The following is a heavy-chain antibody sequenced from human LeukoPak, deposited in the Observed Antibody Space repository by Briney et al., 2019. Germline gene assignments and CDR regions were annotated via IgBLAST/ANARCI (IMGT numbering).Heavy chain of an antibody. D-gene: IGHD6-13*01. J-gene: IGHJ5*02. Sequence: PGGSLRLPCAASGFTFSSYSMNWVRQAPGKGLEWVSSISSSSSYIYYADSVKGRFTISRDNAKNSPYLQMNSLRAEDTAVYYCARGGYSSSWYPPPWFDPWGQGTLVTVSS. CDR3: ARGGYSSSWYPPPWFDP. CDR1: GFTFSSYS. V-gene: IGHV3-21*01. CDR2: ISSSSSYI.